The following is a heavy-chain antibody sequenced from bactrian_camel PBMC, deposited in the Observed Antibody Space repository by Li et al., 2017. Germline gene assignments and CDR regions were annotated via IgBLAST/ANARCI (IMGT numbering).Heavy chain of an antibody. J-gene: IGHJ4*01. CDR1: RSTYNTYC. CDR3: AATSQPFRLLDRLPPRSEYQY. Sequence: HVQLVESGGGSVEAGGSLTLSCTASRSTYNTYCMGWFRQAPGKKREGVAVVNSGGRTSYLSDVMDRFTTSRDNAKSTLYLQMNNLSPEDSAMYFCAATSQPFRLLDRLPPRSEYQYWGQGTQVTVS. V-gene: IGHV3S57*01. D-gene: IGHD1*01. CDR2: VNSGGRT.